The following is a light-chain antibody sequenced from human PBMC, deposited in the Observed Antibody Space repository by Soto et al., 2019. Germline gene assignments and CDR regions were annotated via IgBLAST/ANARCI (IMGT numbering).Light chain of an antibody. CDR1: QGIRNE. J-gene: IGKJ1*01. Sequence: AIQMTQSPSSVSASVGDRVTITCRASQGIRNELGWYQQKPGKAPKLLIYSASSLKSGVPSSVIGSGSGTDFILTISGLQPEDFAPYFCLQDFTYPRTFGQGTKV. CDR3: LQDFTYPRT. CDR2: SAS. V-gene: IGKV1-6*01.